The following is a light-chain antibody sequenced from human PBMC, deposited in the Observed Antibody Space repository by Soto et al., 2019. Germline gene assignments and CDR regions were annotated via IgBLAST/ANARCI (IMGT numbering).Light chain of an antibody. CDR2: GAS. CDR1: ESLTSSY. Sequence: EIVLTQSPGTLSLSPGERATLSCRASESLTSSYLAWYQQKPGQAPRLLIYGASSRATGIPDRFSGSGSGTGFTLAISRLEPADIAVYYCQYYGSSSWTFGHGTKVEIK. J-gene: IGKJ1*01. V-gene: IGKV3-20*01. CDR3: QYYGSSSWT.